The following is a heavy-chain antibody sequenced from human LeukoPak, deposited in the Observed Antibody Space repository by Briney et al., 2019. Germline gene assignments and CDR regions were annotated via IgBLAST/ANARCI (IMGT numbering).Heavy chain of an antibody. Sequence: PGGSLRLSCAASGFTFSSYSMNWVRQAPGKGLEWVSPISSSSSYIYYADSVKGRFTISRDNAKNSLYLQMNSLRAEDTAVYYCAREVRFLQWLSSPVDYWGQGTLVTVSS. V-gene: IGHV3-21*01. CDR3: AREVRFLQWLSSPVDY. CDR2: ISSSSSYI. D-gene: IGHD3-3*01. CDR1: GFTFSSYS. J-gene: IGHJ4*02.